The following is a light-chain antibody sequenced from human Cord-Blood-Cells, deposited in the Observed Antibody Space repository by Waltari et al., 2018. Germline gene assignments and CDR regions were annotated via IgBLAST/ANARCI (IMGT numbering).Light chain of an antibody. CDR3: AAWDDSLSGPVV. Sequence: QSVLTQPPSASGTPGQRVTISCSGSSSNIGSNYEYWYQQLPGTAPKRLIYRNNQRPSGCPDRFSGSKSGTSASLAISGLRSEDEADYYCAAWDDSLSGPVVFGGGTKLTVL. CDR2: RNN. V-gene: IGLV1-47*01. CDR1: SSNIGSNY. J-gene: IGLJ2*01.